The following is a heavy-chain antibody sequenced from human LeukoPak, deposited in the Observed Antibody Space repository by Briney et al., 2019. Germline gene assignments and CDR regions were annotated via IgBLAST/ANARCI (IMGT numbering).Heavy chain of an antibody. CDR2: ISPGNSDT. D-gene: IGHD6-13*01. V-gene: IGHV5-51*01. Sequence: GESLRISCKGSGYSFTSYWIGWVRQMPGKGLEWMGIISPGNSDTRYSPSFQGQVSISADKSISTAYLQWSSLKASDTAMYYCARRPPTSSSWYPGAFDIWGQGTMATVSS. CDR1: GYSFTSYW. CDR3: ARRPPTSSSWYPGAFDI. J-gene: IGHJ3*02.